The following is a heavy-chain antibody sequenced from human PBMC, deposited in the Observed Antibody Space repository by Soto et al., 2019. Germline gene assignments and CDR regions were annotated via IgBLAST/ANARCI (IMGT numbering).Heavy chain of an antibody. CDR1: GFTFSIFA. V-gene: IGHV3-30-3*01. CDR3: VRGVRYSGHHVTIDY. CDR2: VLYDGSNT. Sequence: QVQLVESGGGVVQPGRSLRLSCAASGFTFSIFAVHWVRQAPGKGLEWVAVVLYDGSNTYYADSVKGRFTISRDNSKNTLYLQMNSLRADDTAVYYCVRGVRYSGHHVTIDYWGQGTPVTVSS. J-gene: IGHJ4*02. D-gene: IGHD5-12*01.